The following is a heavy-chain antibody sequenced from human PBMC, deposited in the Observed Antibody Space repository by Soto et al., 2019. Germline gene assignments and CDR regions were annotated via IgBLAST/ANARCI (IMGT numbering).Heavy chain of an antibody. Sequence: GWSLRLSCAASGFTFSSYWMSWVRQAPGKGLEWVANIKQDGSEKYYVDSVKGRFTISRDNAKNSLYLQMNSLRAEDTAVYYCARAKVGYCSSTSCYVGYYYYMDVWGKGTTVTVSS. D-gene: IGHD2-2*01. J-gene: IGHJ6*03. CDR2: IKQDGSEK. CDR3: ARAKVGYCSSTSCYVGYYYYMDV. V-gene: IGHV3-7*01. CDR1: GFTFSSYW.